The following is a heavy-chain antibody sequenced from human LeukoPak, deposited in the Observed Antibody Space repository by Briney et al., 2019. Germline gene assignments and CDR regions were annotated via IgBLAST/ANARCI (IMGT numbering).Heavy chain of an antibody. J-gene: IGHJ4*02. D-gene: IGHD6-13*01. CDR2: FDPEDGET. CDR1: GYTLTELP. Sequence: ASVKVSCKVSGYTLTELPMHWVRQAPGKGLEWMGGFDPEDGETIYAQKFQGRVTMTEDTSTDTAYMELSSLRSEDTAVYYCATSIAAHLGYDLDYWGQGTLVTVSS. CDR3: ATSIAAHLGYDLDY. V-gene: IGHV1-24*01.